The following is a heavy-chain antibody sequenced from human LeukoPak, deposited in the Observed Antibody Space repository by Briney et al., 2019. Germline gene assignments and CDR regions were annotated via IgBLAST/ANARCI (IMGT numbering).Heavy chain of an antibody. CDR3: ARHVAAAGIRVFDY. CDR1: GYTFTSYG. V-gene: IGHV1-18*01. Sequence: ASVKVSCKASGYTFTSYGISWVRQAPGQGLEWMGWISAYNGNTNYAQKLQGRVTMTRDTYTSTAYMELRSLRSDDTAVYYCARHVAAAGIRVFDYWGQGTLVTVSS. D-gene: IGHD6-13*01. CDR2: ISAYNGNT. J-gene: IGHJ4*02.